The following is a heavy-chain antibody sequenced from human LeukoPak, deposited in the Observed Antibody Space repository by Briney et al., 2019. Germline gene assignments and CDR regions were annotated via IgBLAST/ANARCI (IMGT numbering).Heavy chain of an antibody. CDR1: GGSFSGYY. CDR3: ARVKSSSWYPFDY. D-gene: IGHD6-13*01. CDR2: INHSGST. Sequence: KPSETLSLTCAVYGGSFSGYYWSWICQPPGKGLEWIGEINHSGSTNYNPSLKSRVTISVDTSKNQFSLKLSSVTAADTAVYYCARVKSSSWYPFDYWGQGTLVTVSS. V-gene: IGHV4-34*01. J-gene: IGHJ4*02.